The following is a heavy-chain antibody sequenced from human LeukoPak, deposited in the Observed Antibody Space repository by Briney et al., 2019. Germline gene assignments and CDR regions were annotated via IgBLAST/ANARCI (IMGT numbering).Heavy chain of an antibody. CDR3: ARAPRGGMVTQFDY. CDR2: IYYSGST. V-gene: IGHV4-59*01. Sequence: SETLSLTCTVSGGSISSYYWSWIRQSPGRGLEWIGYIYYSGSTNYNPSLKSRVTISVDTSKNQFSLKLSSVTAADTAMYYCARAPRGGMVTQFDYWGQGTLVTVSS. D-gene: IGHD2-21*02. J-gene: IGHJ4*02. CDR1: GGSISSYY.